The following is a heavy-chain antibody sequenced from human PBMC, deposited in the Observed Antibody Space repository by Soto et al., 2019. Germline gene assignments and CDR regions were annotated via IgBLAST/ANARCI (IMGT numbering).Heavy chain of an antibody. J-gene: IGHJ4*02. CDR2: ISGNGGGT. D-gene: IGHD3-9*01. V-gene: IGHV3-23*01. Sequence: EVQLLESGGGLVQPGGSLRLSCAASGFTFSSYAMSWVRQAPGKGLEWVSAISGNGGGTNYADSVKGRFTVSRDNSKNTLYLQMNSLRADDTAVYYCARDADYDILTEYFSPAGGSRNDFWGQGTLVTVSS. CDR1: GFTFSSYA. CDR3: ARDADYDILTEYFSPAGGSRNDF.